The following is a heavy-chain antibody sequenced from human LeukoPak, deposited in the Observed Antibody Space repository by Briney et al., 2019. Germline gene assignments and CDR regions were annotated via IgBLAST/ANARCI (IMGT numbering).Heavy chain of an antibody. CDR3: ARAWEGY. D-gene: IGHD1-26*01. CDR1: GFTFSSYA. CDR2: ISYDGSNK. J-gene: IGHJ4*02. V-gene: IGHV3-30*04. Sequence: PGGSLRLSCAASGFTFSSYAMHWVRQAPGKGLEWVAVISYDGSNKYYADSVKGRFTISRDNSKNTLYLQMNSLRAEDTAVYYCARAWEGYWGQGTLVTISS.